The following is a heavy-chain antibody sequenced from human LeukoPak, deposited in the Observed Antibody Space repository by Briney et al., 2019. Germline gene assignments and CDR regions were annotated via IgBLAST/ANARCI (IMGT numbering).Heavy chain of an antibody. CDR3: ARDPLYYDYVWGSYSPSKPKPYNWFDP. CDR1: GFTFSSYW. CDR2: INSDGSST. V-gene: IGHV3-74*01. J-gene: IGHJ5*02. Sequence: PGGSLRLSCAASGFTFSSYWMHWVRKAPGKGLVWVSRINSDGSSTSYADSVKGRFTISRDNAKNTLYLQMNSLRAEDTAVYYCARDPLYYDYVWGSYSPSKPKPYNWFDPWGQGTLVTVSS. D-gene: IGHD3-16*01.